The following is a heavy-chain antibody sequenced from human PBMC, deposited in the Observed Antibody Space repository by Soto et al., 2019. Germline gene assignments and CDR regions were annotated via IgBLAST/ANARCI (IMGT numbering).Heavy chain of an antibody. J-gene: IGHJ4*02. V-gene: IGHV3-23*01. Sequence: VQLLESGGGLVQPGGSLRLSCAASGFTFSSYVMNWVRQAPGKGLEWVSGISTSGAATYDADSVKGRFTISRDNSKNTLYLQMNSLRDEDTAVYYCAKGGTMSCFDYWGQGSLVTVSS. D-gene: IGHD3-22*01. CDR2: ISTSGAAT. CDR3: AKGGTMSCFDY. CDR1: GFTFSSYV.